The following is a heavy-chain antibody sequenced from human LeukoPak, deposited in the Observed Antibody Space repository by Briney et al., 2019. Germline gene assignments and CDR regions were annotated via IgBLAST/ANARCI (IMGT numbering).Heavy chain of an antibody. CDR2: ISAYNGNT. J-gene: IGHJ4*02. CDR3: ARGQTNRLLWVGELLSNINPFDY. Sequence: ASVKVSCKASGYTFTSYGISWVRQAPGQGLEWMGWISAYNGNTNYTQKFQGRVTMTTDTSTSTAYMELRSLRSDDTAVYYCARGQTNRLLWVGELLSNINPFDYWGQGTLVTVSS. CDR1: GYTFTSYG. D-gene: IGHD3-10*01. V-gene: IGHV1-18*01.